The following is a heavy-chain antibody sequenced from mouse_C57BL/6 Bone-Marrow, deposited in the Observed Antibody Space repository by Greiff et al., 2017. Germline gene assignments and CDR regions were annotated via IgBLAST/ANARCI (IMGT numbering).Heavy chain of an antibody. D-gene: IGHD2-5*01. J-gene: IGHJ3*01. V-gene: IGHV3-6*01. Sequence: EVKLMESGPGLVKPSQSLSLTCSVTGYSITSGYYWNWIRQFPGNKLEWMGYISYDGSNNYNPSLKNRISITRDTSKNQFFLMLNSVTTEDTATSYCATEGPCYSKYGGFAYWGQGTLVTVSA. CDR2: ISYDGSN. CDR1: GYSITSGYY. CDR3: ATEGPCYSKYGGFAY.